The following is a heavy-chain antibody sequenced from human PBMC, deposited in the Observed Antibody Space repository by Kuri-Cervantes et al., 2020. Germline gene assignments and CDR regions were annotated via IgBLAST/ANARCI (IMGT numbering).Heavy chain of an antibody. J-gene: IGHJ4*02. V-gene: IGHV3-30*02. CDR1: DFTFGSYW. CDR3: ARAPVVAAISFDY. Sequence: GGSLRLSCAASDFTFGSYWMAWVRQAPGQGLEWVAFIRFDGTTKYYGVSAKGRFTISRDNSKNTLYLEMNSLRAEDAAVYYCARAPVVAAISFDYWGQGTLVTVSS. CDR2: IRFDGTTK. D-gene: IGHD2-15*01.